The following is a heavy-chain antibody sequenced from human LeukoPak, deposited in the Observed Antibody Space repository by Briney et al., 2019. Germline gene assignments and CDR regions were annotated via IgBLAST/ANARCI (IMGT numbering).Heavy chain of an antibody. CDR2: ISWNSEST. J-gene: IGHJ4*02. D-gene: IGHD2-21*02. CDR1: GFTFDDYA. Sequence: PGGSLRLSCGGSGFTFDDYAMHWVRQAPGKGLEWVSGISWNSESTDYADSVKGRFTISRDNAENSLYLQMDSLTAEDTAVYYCSTALNNWGQGTLVTVSS. V-gene: IGHV3-9*01. CDR3: STALNN.